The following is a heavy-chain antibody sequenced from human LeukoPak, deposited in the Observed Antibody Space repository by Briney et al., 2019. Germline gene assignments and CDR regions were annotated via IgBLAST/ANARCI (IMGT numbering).Heavy chain of an antibody. CDR1: GGSFSGYY. CDR3: ARLLFVQGRYYYMDV. J-gene: IGHJ6*03. CDR2: INHSGST. Sequence: SETLSLTCAVYGGSFSGYYWSWIRQPPGKGLEWIGEINHSGSTNYNPSLKSRVTISVDTSKKQFSLKLSSVTAADTAVYYCARLLFVQGRYYYMDVWGKGTTVTVSS. V-gene: IGHV4-34*01. D-gene: IGHD3-10*02.